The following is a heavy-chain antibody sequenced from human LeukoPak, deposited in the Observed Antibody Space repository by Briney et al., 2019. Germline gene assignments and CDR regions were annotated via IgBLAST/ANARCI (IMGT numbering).Heavy chain of an antibody. J-gene: IGHJ4*02. D-gene: IGHD3-22*01. CDR1: GFTFSSYG. Sequence: PGRSLRLSCAASGFTFSSYGMHWVRQAPGKGLEGVAVIWYGGSNKYYADSVKGRFTISRDNSKNTLYLQMNSLRAEDTAVYYCARVDSSGYYGYWGQGTLVTVSS. CDR2: IWYGGSNK. CDR3: ARVDSSGYYGY. V-gene: IGHV3-33*01.